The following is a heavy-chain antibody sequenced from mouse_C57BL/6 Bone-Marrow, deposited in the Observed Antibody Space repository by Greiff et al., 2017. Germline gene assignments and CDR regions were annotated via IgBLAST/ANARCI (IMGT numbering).Heavy chain of an antibody. J-gene: IGHJ2*01. CDR2: IHPNSGSP. CDR3: ARAYYGNYDYFDY. Sequence: QVQLQQPGAELVKPGASVKLSCKASGYTFTSYWMCWVKQRPGQGLKWIGMIHPNSGSPNYNEKFKSKATLTVDKSSSTAYMQLSSLTSEDSAVXSCARAYYGNYDYFDYWGQGTTLTVAS. CDR1: GYTFTSYW. V-gene: IGHV1-64*01. D-gene: IGHD2-1*01.